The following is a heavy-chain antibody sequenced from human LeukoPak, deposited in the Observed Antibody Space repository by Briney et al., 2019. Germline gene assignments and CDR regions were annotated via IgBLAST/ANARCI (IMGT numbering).Heavy chain of an antibody. CDR2: IRSKAYSYAT. V-gene: IGHV3-73*01. D-gene: IGHD6-13*01. J-gene: IGHJ4*02. CDR3: TRVGAADDN. Sequence: GGSLKLFCVGSGFTFSVSAMHWVRQASGKGLEWVGRIRSKAYSYATEYAASVKGRFTISRDDSKNTAYLQMNSLKTEDTAVYYCTRVGAADDNWGQGTLVTVSS. CDR1: GFTFSVSA.